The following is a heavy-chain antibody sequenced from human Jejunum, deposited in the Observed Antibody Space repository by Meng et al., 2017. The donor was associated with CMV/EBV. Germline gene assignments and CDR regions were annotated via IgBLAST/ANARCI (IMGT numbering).Heavy chain of an antibody. CDR1: SIGTSGYY. CDR3: ARHAYIGWSGPWFDP. J-gene: IGHJ5*02. Sequence: SIGTSGYYGVWIRQTPGQGLEWIGSVYFGASTYYNPSLKSRTTISVDTAKNQFSLRLDSVAAADTAVYYCARHAYIGWSGPWFDPWGQGTLVTVSS. V-gene: IGHV4-39*01. D-gene: IGHD3-9*01. CDR2: VYFGAST.